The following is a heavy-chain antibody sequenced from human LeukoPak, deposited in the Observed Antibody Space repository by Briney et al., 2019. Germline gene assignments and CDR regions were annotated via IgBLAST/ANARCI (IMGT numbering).Heavy chain of an antibody. J-gene: IGHJ6*02. Sequence: GGSLRLSCAASGFTFSSYAMSWVRQAPGKGLEWVSAISGSGGSTYYADSVKGRLTISRDNSKNTLYLQMNSLRAEDTAVYYCAKPAVTTYPFIDGMDVWGQGTTVTVSS. V-gene: IGHV3-23*01. D-gene: IGHD4-17*01. CDR3: AKPAVTTYPFIDGMDV. CDR1: GFTFSSYA. CDR2: ISGSGGST.